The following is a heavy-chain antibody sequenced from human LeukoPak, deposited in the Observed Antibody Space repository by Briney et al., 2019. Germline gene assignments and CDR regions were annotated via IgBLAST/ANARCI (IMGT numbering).Heavy chain of an antibody. CDR2: IYSGGST. CDR1: GFTVSSNY. D-gene: IGHD6-19*01. J-gene: IGHJ5*02. CDR3: ARLFGSGWPNWFDP. Sequence: GGSLRLSCAASGFTVSSNYMSWVRQAPGKGLEWVSVIYSGGSTYYADSVKGRFTISRDNSKNTLYLQMNSLRAEDTAVYYCARLFGSGWPNWFDPWGQGTLVTVSS. V-gene: IGHV3-66*01.